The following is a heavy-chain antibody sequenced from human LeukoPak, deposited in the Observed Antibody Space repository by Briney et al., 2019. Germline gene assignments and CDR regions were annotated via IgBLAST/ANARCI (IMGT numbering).Heavy chain of an antibody. CDR1: GGTFSSYA. J-gene: IGHJ3*02. Sequence: GASVKVSCKASGGTFSSYAISWVRQAPGQGLEWMGRIIPILGIANYAQKFQGRVTITRDTSASTAYMELSSLRSEDTAVYYCAREEITMVRGGPHDAFDIWGQGTMVTVSS. CDR2: IIPILGIA. V-gene: IGHV1-69*04. CDR3: AREEITMVRGGPHDAFDI. D-gene: IGHD3-10*01.